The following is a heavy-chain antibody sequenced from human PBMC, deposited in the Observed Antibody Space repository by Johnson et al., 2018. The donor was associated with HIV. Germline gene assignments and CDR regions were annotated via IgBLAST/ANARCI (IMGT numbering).Heavy chain of an antibody. D-gene: IGHD6-13*01. Sequence: VQLVESGGGVVRPGRSLRLSCAASGFTFSSFTMHWVRQAPGKGLEWVAVISDDVSSTFYVDSVKGRFSISRDNSKNTLHLQMNSLRAEDTAVYYCARYSSSSRDTFDIWGQGTMVTVSS. J-gene: IGHJ3*02. CDR1: GFTFSSFT. V-gene: IGHV3-30*04. CDR3: ARYSSSSRDTFDI. CDR2: ISDDVSST.